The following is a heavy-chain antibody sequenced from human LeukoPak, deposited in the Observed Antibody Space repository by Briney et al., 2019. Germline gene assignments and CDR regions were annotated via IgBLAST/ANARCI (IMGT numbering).Heavy chain of an antibody. D-gene: IGHD3-3*01. CDR2: IWYDGSNK. V-gene: IGHV3-33*01. Sequence: PGRSLRLSCAASGFTFNNFGMHWVRQAPGKGLEWVAVIWYDGSNKYYADSVKGRFTISRDNSKNTLYLQMNSLRAEDTAVYYCARDPSTSITIFGVVPRRAFDIWGQGTMVTVSS. J-gene: IGHJ3*02. CDR1: GFTFNNFG. CDR3: ARDPSTSITIFGVVPRRAFDI.